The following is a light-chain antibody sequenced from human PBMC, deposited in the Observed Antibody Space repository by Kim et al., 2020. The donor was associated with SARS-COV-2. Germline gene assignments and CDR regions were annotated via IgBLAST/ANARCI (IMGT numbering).Light chain of an antibody. CDR2: DVT. CDR1: SSDVGGHNI. V-gene: IGLV2-14*04. Sequence: GPSITISCTGTSSDVGGHNIVSWYQQHPGKVPKVIIYDVTKRPSGVSNRISGSKSGNTASLTISGLQAEDEADYYCSSYTISQTYVFGTGTQLTVL. J-gene: IGLJ1*01. CDR3: SSYTISQTYV.